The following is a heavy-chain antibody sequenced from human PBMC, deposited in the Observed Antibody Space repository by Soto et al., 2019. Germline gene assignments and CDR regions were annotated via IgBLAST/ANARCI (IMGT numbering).Heavy chain of an antibody. CDR3: AIPLARTTPFDY. V-gene: IGHV5-10-1*01. J-gene: IGHJ4*02. CDR2: IDPSDSYI. CDR1: GYTFTNYY. Sequence: GEFLKISCQASGYTFTNYYIAWVRQVPGKGLEWMGRIDPSDSYIKYSPSFEGHVTMSVDKSISTAFLQWSRLEASDTAMYFCAIPLARTTPFDYWGQGSLVTVSS. D-gene: IGHD1-7*01.